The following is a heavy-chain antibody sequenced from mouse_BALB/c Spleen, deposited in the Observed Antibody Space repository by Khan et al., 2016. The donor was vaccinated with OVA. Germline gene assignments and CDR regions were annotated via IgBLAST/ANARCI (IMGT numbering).Heavy chain of an antibody. J-gene: IGHJ2*01. CDR2: INPHNGNT. Sequence: VQLQQPGAELVRPGALVKLSCKASGFNFTDYYMNWVKQRPEQNLEWIGLINPHNGNTTYDPQFPGKAILTAATSSTTAYIQLHSLTSEDSAVYCCPRSSHRDVAYWGQGTPLTVS. CDR1: GFNFTDYY. CDR3: PRSSHRDVAY. V-gene: IGHV14-1*02. D-gene: IGHD6-1*01.